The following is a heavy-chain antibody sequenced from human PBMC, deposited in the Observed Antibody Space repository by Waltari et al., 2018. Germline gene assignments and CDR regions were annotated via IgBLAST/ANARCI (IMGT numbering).Heavy chain of an antibody. CDR1: VGSLSSNSYS. J-gene: IGHJ3*02. V-gene: IGHV4-39*01. CDR3: ARHGVIAVAGSDAFDI. CDR2: IYYSGST. D-gene: IGHD6-19*01. Sequence: QLQLQESGPGLVKPSETLSLTCSVSVGSLSSNSYSWGWIRQSPGKGLEWIGSIYYSGSTYYNPSLKSRVTISVDTSKNQFSLKLRSVTVADTAVYYCARHGVIAVAGSDAFDIWGQGTRVTVSS.